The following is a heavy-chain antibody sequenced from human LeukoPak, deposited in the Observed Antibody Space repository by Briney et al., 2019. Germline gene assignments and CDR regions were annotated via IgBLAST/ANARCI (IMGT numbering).Heavy chain of an antibody. D-gene: IGHD3-10*01. CDR3: AREFNSGTFFP. CDR1: GYTFTSYY. Sequence: GASVKVSCKASGYTFTSYYMHWVRQAPGQGLEWMGIINPSGGSTSYAQKFQGRVTMTSDTSTSTVYLELSSLRSDDTAVYYCAREFNSGTFFPWGQGTLVTVSS. J-gene: IGHJ5*02. V-gene: IGHV1-46*01. CDR2: INPSGGST.